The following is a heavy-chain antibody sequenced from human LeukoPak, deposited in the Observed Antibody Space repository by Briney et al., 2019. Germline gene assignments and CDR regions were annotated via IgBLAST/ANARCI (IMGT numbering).Heavy chain of an antibody. CDR2: IYTSGST. CDR3: VRDSLYSNYFDY. J-gene: IGHJ4*02. V-gene: IGHV4-4*07. CDR1: GGSISSYY. D-gene: IGHD4-11*01. Sequence: PSETLSLTCTGSGGSISSYYWSWIRQPAGKGLEWIGRIYTSGSTNYNPSLKSRVTMSVDTSKNQFSLKLSSVTAADTAVYYCVRDSLYSNYFDYWGQGTLVTVSS.